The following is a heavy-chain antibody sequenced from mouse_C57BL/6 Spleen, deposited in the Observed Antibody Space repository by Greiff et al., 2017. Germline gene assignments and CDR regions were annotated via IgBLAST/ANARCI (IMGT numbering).Heavy chain of an antibody. CDR3: ARVSY. CDR2: IDPSDGGT. CDR1: GYTFTSYW. Sequence: QVQLQQPGAELVMPGASVKLSCKASGYTFTSYWMHWVKQRPGQGLEWIGEIDPSDGGTNYNQKFKGKSTLTVDKSSSPAYMQLSSLTSEASAVYYCARVSYWGQGTLGTVSA. V-gene: IGHV1-69*01. J-gene: IGHJ3*01.